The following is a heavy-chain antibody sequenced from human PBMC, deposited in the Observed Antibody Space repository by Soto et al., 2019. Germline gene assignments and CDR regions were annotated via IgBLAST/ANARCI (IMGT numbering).Heavy chain of an antibody. V-gene: IGHV3-72*01. CDR1: GFTFSDHY. CDR3: ARLIGDSWLDS. CDR2: IRNKANSYTA. D-gene: IGHD2-8*01. J-gene: IGHJ5*01. Sequence: PGGSLRLSCAASGFTFSDHYMDWVRQASGKGLEWVGRIRNKANSYTAEYAASVKGRFTISRDDSKNSLYLQLNSVTPDDTAVYYCARLIGDSWLDSWGQGTLVTVSS.